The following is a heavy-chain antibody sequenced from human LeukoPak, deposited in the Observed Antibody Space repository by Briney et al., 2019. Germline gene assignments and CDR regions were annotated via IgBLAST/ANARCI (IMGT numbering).Heavy chain of an antibody. D-gene: IGHD5-18*01. V-gene: IGHV3-33*06. CDR3: AKDWGYTTMVSYYFDY. J-gene: IGHJ4*02. CDR1: GFTFSGYG. CDR2: IWYDGNNK. Sequence: GGSLRLSCAASGFTFSGYGMHWVRQAPDKGLERVAVIWYDGNNKYYAESVKGRFTISRDNSKNTLYLQMNSLRAEDTAVYYCAKDWGYTTMVSYYFDYWGQRALVTVSS.